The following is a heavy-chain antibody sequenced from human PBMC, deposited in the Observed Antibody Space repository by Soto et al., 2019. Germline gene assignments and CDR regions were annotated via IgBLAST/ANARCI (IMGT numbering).Heavy chain of an antibody. CDR3: AKGLYCSGGSCYLPSNRAYFDY. CDR2: ISGSGGST. D-gene: IGHD2-15*01. Sequence: EVQLLESGGGLVQPGGSLRLSCAASGFTFSSYAMSWVRQAPGKGLEWVSAISGSGGSTYYADSVKGRFTISRDNSKNTLYLQMNSLRAEDTAVYYCAKGLYCSGGSCYLPSNRAYFDYWGQGTLVTVSS. CDR1: GFTFSSYA. J-gene: IGHJ4*02. V-gene: IGHV3-23*01.